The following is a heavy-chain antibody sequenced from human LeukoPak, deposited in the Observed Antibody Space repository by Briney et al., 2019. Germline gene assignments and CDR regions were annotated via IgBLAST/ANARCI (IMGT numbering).Heavy chain of an antibody. V-gene: IGHV4-34*01. Sequence: GSLRLSCAASGFTFSSYAMSWIRQPPGKGLEWIGEINHSGSTNYNPSLKSRVTISVDASKNQFSLKLSSVTAADTAVYYCASKEEMATTPVDYWGQGTLVTVSS. CDR1: GFTFSSYA. CDR2: INHSGST. J-gene: IGHJ4*02. CDR3: ASKEEMATTPVDY. D-gene: IGHD5-24*01.